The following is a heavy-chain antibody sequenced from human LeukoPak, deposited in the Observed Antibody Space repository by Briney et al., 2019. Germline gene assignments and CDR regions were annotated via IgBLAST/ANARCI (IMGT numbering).Heavy chain of an antibody. D-gene: IGHD6-13*01. J-gene: IGHJ5*02. Sequence: SETLSLTCTVSGGSISSDDYYWSWIRQPPGKGLEWIGYIYYSGSTYYNPSLKSRVTISVDTSKNQFSLKLSSVTAADTAVYYCAREEAAAGFDPWGQGTLVTVSS. CDR3: AREEAAAGFDP. V-gene: IGHV4-30-4*01. CDR2: IYYSGST. CDR1: GGSISSDDYY.